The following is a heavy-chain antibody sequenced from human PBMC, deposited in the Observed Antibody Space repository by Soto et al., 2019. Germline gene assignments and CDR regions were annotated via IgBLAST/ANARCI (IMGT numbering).Heavy chain of an antibody. CDR1: GFSLSTSGVG. CDR3: AHRPSYCSGGSCYSGFDY. V-gene: IGHV2-5*02. Sequence: QITLKESGPTLVKPTQTLTLTCTFSGFSLSTSGVGVGWIRQPPGQALEWLALIYWDDDKRYSPSLKSRLTTTTDPSKHQVVLTMTNMDPVDTATYYCAHRPSYCSGGSCYSGFDYWGQGTLVTVSS. J-gene: IGHJ4*02. D-gene: IGHD2-15*01. CDR2: IYWDDDK.